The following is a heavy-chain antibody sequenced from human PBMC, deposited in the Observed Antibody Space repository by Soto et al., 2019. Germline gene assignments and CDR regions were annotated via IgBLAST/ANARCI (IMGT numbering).Heavy chain of an antibody. CDR1: GGSISSGGYY. V-gene: IGHV4-31*03. CDR3: AREPSI. J-gene: IGHJ4*02. CDR2: IYYSGTT. Sequence: QVQLQESGPGLVKPSQTLSLTCTVSGGSISSGGYYWTWIRQHPGKGLEWIGYIYYSGTTYYNPSPXSXLTISVDTSKNQFARKLSSVTAADTAVYYCAREPSIWGQGTLVTVSS.